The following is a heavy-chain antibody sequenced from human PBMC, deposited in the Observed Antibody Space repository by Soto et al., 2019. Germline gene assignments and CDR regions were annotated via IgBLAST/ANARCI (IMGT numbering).Heavy chain of an antibody. Sequence: SETLSLTCTVSGGSISSYYWSWIRQPPGKGLEWIGYIYYSGSTNYNPSLKSRVTISVDTSKNQFSLKLSSVTAADTAVYYCARHVLANSGYDSWGQGTLVTVS. V-gene: IGHV4-59*08. CDR2: IYYSGST. CDR3: ARHVLANSGYDS. J-gene: IGHJ5*02. D-gene: IGHD5-12*01. CDR1: GGSISSYY.